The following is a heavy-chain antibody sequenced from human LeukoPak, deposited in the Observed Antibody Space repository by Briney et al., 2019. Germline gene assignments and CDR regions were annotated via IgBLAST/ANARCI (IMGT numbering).Heavy chain of an antibody. Sequence: ASVKVSCKASGYTFTGYYMHWVRQAPGQGLEWMGWINPNSGGTNYAQKFQGRVTMTRNTSISTAYMELSSLRSEDTAVYYCARSFGDYYDSSGHLDYWGQGTLVTVSS. CDR3: ARSFGDYYDSSGHLDY. V-gene: IGHV1-2*02. CDR2: INPNSGGT. D-gene: IGHD3-22*01. J-gene: IGHJ4*02. CDR1: GYTFTGYY.